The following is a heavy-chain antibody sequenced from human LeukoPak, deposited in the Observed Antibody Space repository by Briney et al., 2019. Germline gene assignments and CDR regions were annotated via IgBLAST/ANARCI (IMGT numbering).Heavy chain of an antibody. Sequence: EASVKVSCKASGYTFTSYGISWVRQAPGQGLELMGWISAYNGNTNYAQKLQGRVTMTTDPSTSTASMELSSMRSDDTAVYYCARDPYTAHNFWSAFKPYSMDVWGKGTTVTVSS. CDR1: GYTFTSYG. J-gene: IGHJ6*03. V-gene: IGHV1-18*01. D-gene: IGHD3-3*01. CDR2: ISAYNGNT. CDR3: ARDPYTAHNFWSAFKPYSMDV.